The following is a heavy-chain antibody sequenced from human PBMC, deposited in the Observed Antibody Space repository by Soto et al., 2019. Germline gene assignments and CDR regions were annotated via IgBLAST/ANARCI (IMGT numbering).Heavy chain of an antibody. Sequence: PSETLSLTCTVSGESISRFYWSRIRQPPGKGLEWIGYISYTGGTDYNPSLKSRVTISIDTSKNHFSLRLSSLIAADTAIYYCARDTLRGYYGLDVWGQGTTVTVSS. J-gene: IGHJ6*02. D-gene: IGHD2-21*01. CDR3: ARDTLRGYYGLDV. CDR1: GESISRFY. CDR2: ISYTGGT. V-gene: IGHV4-59*01.